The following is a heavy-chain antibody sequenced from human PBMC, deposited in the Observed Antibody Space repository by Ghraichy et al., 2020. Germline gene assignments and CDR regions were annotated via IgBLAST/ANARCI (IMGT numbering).Heavy chain of an antibody. J-gene: IGHJ4*02. CDR3: ARERRGLTVTTFDY. Sequence: GGSLRLSCAASGFTFSSYNINWVRQAPGKGLEWVSSISSSSSYIYYADSVKGRFTISRDNAKNSLYLQMNSLRAEDTAVYYCARERRGLTVTTFDYWGQGTLVTVSS. D-gene: IGHD4-17*01. V-gene: IGHV3-21*01. CDR2: ISSSSSYI. CDR1: GFTFSSYN.